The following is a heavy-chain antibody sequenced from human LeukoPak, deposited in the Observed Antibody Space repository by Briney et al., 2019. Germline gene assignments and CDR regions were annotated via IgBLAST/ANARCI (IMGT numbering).Heavy chain of an antibody. J-gene: IGHJ4*02. CDR2: INHSGST. Sequence: QPSETLSLTCAVYGGSFSGYYWSWIRQPPGKGLEWIGEINHSGSTNYNPSLKSRVTISVDTSKNQFSLKLSSVTAADTAVYYCARKNVVVVAATLLNYFDYWGQGTLVTVSS. D-gene: IGHD2-15*01. V-gene: IGHV4-34*01. CDR1: GGSFSGYY. CDR3: ARKNVVVVAATLLNYFDY.